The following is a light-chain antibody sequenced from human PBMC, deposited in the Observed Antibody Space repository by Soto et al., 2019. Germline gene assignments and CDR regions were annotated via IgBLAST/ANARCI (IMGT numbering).Light chain of an antibody. J-gene: IGKJ2*01. CDR3: QHFGGSPLYA. V-gene: IGKV3-20*01. Sequence: EIVLTQSPGTLSLSPGERATISCRASQSVTSIYLAWFQQKPGQAPRLLIYGASSRVTGVPDRFSDSGSGTDFTLTISRLEPEDFAVYYCQHFGGSPLYAFGQGTKLESK. CDR2: GAS. CDR1: QSVTSIY.